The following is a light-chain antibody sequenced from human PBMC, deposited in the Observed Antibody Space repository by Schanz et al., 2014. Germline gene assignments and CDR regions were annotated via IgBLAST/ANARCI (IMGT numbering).Light chain of an antibody. V-gene: IGKV3-11*01. CDR2: DAS. Sequence: EIVLTQSPATLSLSPGERATLSCRASQSVSSYLAWYQQKPGQAPRLLIYDASNRATGIPARFSGSRSGTDFTLTISSLQSEDFAVYYCQQYNNWPRTFGQGTKLEIK. CDR1: QSVSSY. J-gene: IGKJ2*02. CDR3: QQYNNWPRT.